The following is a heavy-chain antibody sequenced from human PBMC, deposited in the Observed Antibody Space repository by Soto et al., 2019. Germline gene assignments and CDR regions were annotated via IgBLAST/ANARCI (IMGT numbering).Heavy chain of an antibody. Sequence: QVQLVQSGADVKKPGASVKVSCKASGDTFTNYDIKWVRQATGQGLEWMGWMNPNSGNTGYAQKFQGRVTMTRNTSISTAYMELSSLRSEDPAVYYCERGRNGMDVWGQGTTVTVSS. CDR2: MNPNSGNT. J-gene: IGHJ6*02. CDR1: GDTFTNYD. CDR3: ERGRNGMDV. V-gene: IGHV1-8*01.